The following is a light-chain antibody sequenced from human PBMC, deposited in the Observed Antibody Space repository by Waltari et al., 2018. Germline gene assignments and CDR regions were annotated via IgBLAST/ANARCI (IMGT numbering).Light chain of an antibody. J-gene: IGLJ3*02. Sequence: QSALTQPASVSGSPGQSITISCTGTRSDVGGYHSVSWYQQHPGKAPKLMIYEVSNRPSGVSNRFSGSKSGNAASLTISGLQAEDEADYYCSSYTSSSTLDWVFGGGTKLTVL. V-gene: IGLV2-14*01. CDR2: EVS. CDR1: RSDVGGYHS. CDR3: SSYTSSSTLDWV.